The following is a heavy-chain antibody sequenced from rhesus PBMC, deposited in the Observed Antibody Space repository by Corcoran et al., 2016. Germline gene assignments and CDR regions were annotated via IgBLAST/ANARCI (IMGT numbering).Heavy chain of an antibody. V-gene: IGHV4-127*01. CDR2: IGGRSSST. Sequence: QVQLKESGPGLVKPSETLSLTCAVSGYSISSGYGWSWIRQPPGKGLEWIGYIGGRSSSTHNNPSLKSRVTFSIDTSKNQFSLKLSSVTAADTAVYYCERESTAAGFDYWGQGVLVTVSS. D-gene: IGHD4-29*01. CDR1: GYSISSGYG. J-gene: IGHJ4*01. CDR3: ERESTAAGFDY.